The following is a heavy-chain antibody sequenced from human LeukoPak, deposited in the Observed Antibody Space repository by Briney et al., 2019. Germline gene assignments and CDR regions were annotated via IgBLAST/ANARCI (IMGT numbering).Heavy chain of an antibody. CDR3: AKAASQQLVREVDY. CDR2: ISWNSGSI. Sequence: GGSLRLSCAASGFTFDDYAMHWVRQAPGKGLEWVSGISWNSGSIGYADSVKGRFTISRDNAKNSLYLQMNSLRAGDTALYYCAKAASQQLVREVDYWGQGTLVTVSS. CDR1: GFTFDDYA. V-gene: IGHV3-9*01. J-gene: IGHJ4*02. D-gene: IGHD6-13*01.